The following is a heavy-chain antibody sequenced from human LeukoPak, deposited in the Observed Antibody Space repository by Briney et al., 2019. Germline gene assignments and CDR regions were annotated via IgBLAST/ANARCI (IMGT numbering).Heavy chain of an antibody. D-gene: IGHD5-24*01. J-gene: IGHJ3*02. CDR3: ARGGAPGRDGYNYGSLDAFDI. CDR1: GFTFSSYW. Sequence: GGSLRLSCAASGFTFSSYWMSWVRQAPGKGLEWVANIKQDGSKKYYVDSVKGRFTISRDNAKNSLYLQMNSLRAEDTAVYYCARGGAPGRDGYNYGSLDAFDIWGQGTMVTVSS. V-gene: IGHV3-7*01. CDR2: IKQDGSKK.